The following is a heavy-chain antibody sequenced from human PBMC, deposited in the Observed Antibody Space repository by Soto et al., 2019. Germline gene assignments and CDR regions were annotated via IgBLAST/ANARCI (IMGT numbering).Heavy chain of an antibody. J-gene: IGHJ4*02. CDR3: ARKSDAVASKPPDY. V-gene: IGHV4-39*01. D-gene: IGHD6-19*01. CDR1: GGSISSTIYY. CDR2: MYYSGST. Sequence: QLQLQESGPGLVKPSETLSLTCAVSGGSISSTIYYWGWIRQPPGKGLEWIGSMYYSGSTYYNPSLKSRVTVSGDTSKNQFSLKLTSVTAADTAVYYCARKSDAVASKPPDYWGQGTLVTVSS.